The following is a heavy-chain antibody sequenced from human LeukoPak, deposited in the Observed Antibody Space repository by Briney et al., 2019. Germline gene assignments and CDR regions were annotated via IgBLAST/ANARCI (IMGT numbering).Heavy chain of an antibody. CDR1: GDSVSSNSAA. J-gene: IGHJ4*02. Sequence: PSQTLSLTCAISGDSVSSNSAAWNWIRQSPSRGLEWLGRTYYRSKWYNDYAVSVKSRITINPDTSKNQFSLQLNSVTPEDTAVYYCARGGRGIVGATQGPAGYYFDYWGQGTLVTVSS. CDR3: ARGGRGIVGATQGPAGYYFDY. V-gene: IGHV6-1*01. CDR2: TYYRSKWYN. D-gene: IGHD1-26*01.